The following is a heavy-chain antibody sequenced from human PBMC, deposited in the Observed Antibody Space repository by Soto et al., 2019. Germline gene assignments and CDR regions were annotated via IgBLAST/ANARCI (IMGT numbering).Heavy chain of an antibody. D-gene: IGHD4-17*01. CDR2: ISSTSTFI. J-gene: IGHJ4*02. V-gene: IGHV3-21*01. CDR3: TRVYGDYGTLSDY. Sequence: EVQLVESGGGLVKPGDSLRLSCAASGFTFSDYSVNWVRKAPGKGLEWVSSISSTSTFIYYADSVRGRFTISRDNAKNSLYLQMNSLRAEDTAAYYCTRVYGDYGTLSDYWGRGTLVTVSS. CDR1: GFTFSDYS.